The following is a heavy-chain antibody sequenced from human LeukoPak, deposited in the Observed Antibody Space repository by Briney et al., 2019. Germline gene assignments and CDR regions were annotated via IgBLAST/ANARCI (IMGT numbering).Heavy chain of an antibody. V-gene: IGHV1-2*06. Sequence: ASVKVSCKASGYTFTGYYMHWVRQAPEQGLEWMGRINPNSGGTNYAQKFQGRVTMTRDTSISTAYMELSRLRSDDTAVYYCARVRYYYDSSGYFNYWGQGTLVTVSS. J-gene: IGHJ4*02. CDR1: GYTFTGYY. CDR3: ARVRYYYDSSGYFNY. D-gene: IGHD3-22*01. CDR2: INPNSGGT.